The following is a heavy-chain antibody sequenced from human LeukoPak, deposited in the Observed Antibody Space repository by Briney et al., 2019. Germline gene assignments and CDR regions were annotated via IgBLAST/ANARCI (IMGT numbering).Heavy chain of an antibody. Sequence: SETLSLTCAVSADSFSSHYWTWIRQPPGKGLEWIGYISYIGSTNYNPSLNSQVTISIDTSKNQFSLKLSYVTAADTAVYYCARDLVTVTKGFDIWGQGTMVSVSS. D-gene: IGHD4-17*01. J-gene: IGHJ3*02. CDR3: ARDLVTVTKGFDI. V-gene: IGHV4-59*11. CDR2: ISYIGST. CDR1: ADSFSSHY.